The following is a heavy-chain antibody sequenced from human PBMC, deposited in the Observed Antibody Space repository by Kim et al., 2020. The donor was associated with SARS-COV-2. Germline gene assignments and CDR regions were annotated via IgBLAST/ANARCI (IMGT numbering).Heavy chain of an antibody. CDR1: GFTFSTYG. D-gene: IGHD6-13*01. Sequence: GGSLRLSCAASGFTFSTYGMHWVRQAPGKGLEWVAVISYDGSNKYYGDSVKGRFTISRDNSKNTLYLQMNSLRAEDTAVYYCAKDRAKYTSSWELRYFDLWGRGTLVTVSS. CDR2: ISYDGSNK. V-gene: IGHV3-30*18. J-gene: IGHJ2*01. CDR3: AKDRAKYTSSWELRYFDL.